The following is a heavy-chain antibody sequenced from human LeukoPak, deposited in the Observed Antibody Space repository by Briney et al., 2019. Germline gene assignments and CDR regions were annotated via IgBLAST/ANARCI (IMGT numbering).Heavy chain of an antibody. CDR2: IIPIFGTA. V-gene: IGHV1-69*13. Sequence: GASVKVSCKASGGTFSSYAISWVRQAPGQGLEWMGGIIPIFGTANYAQKFQGRVTITADESTSTAYMELSSLRSEGTAVYYCARDRDYYDSSGYYGLGFGLFDYWGQGTLVTVSS. J-gene: IGHJ4*02. CDR3: ARDRDYYDSSGYYGLGFGLFDY. CDR1: GGTFSSYA. D-gene: IGHD3-22*01.